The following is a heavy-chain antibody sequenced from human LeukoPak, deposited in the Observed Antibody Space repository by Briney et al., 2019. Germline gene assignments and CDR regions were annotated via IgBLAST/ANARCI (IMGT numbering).Heavy chain of an antibody. V-gene: IGHV4-39*01. CDR1: GGSISGSSFY. CDR2: IYYSGST. CDR3: AIAYATSSDQ. D-gene: IGHD2-2*01. J-gene: IGHJ5*02. Sequence: KASETLSLTCTVSGGSISGSSFYWGWIRQPPGKGLELIGSIYYSGSTYYYPSLRSRVTMSVNTSKNQFSLTLSSVTAADTAVYYCAIAYATSSDQWGQGTLVTVSS.